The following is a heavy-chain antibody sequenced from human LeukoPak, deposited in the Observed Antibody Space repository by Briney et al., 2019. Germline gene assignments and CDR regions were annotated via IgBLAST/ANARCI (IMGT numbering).Heavy chain of an antibody. V-gene: IGHV3-21*01. J-gene: IGHJ6*03. CDR1: GFTFSSYS. CDR3: ARIGSMVATSGVEAPRGYYYYYMDV. CDR2: ISSSSSYI. Sequence: SGGSLRLSCAASGFTFSSYSMNWVRQAPGKGLEWVSSISSSSSYIYYADSVKGRFTISRDNAKNSLYLQMNSLRAEDTAVYYCARIGSMVATSGVEAPRGYYYYYMDVWGKGTTVTVSS. D-gene: IGHD5-12*01.